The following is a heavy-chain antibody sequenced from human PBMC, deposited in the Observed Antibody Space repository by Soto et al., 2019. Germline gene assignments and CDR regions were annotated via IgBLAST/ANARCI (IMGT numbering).Heavy chain of an antibody. D-gene: IGHD1-26*01. CDR3: ARDGRYSGSYGGYYFDY. J-gene: IGHJ4*02. CDR2: ISANNGNT. Sequence: QVQLVQSGAEVKKPGASVKVSCKASGYTFTSYGISWVRQAPGQGLEWMGWISANNGNTNYAQKIQGRVTKTTDTSTSTAYMELRSLRSDDTAVYYCARDGRYSGSYGGYYFDYWGQGTLVTVSS. CDR1: GYTFTSYG. V-gene: IGHV1-18*01.